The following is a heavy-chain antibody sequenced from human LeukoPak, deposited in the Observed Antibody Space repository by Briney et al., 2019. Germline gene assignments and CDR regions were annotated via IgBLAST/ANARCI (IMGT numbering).Heavy chain of an antibody. J-gene: IGHJ3*02. Sequence: TGGSLRLSCAASGFTFSSYWMHWVRQAPGKGLVWVSRINSDGSSTSYADSVKGRFTISRDNSKNTLYLQMNSLRAEDTAVYYCAKDNNGVGLDAFDIWGQGTMVTVSS. CDR1: GFTFSSYW. D-gene: IGHD1/OR15-1a*01. CDR3: AKDNNGVGLDAFDI. CDR2: INSDGSST. V-gene: IGHV3-74*01.